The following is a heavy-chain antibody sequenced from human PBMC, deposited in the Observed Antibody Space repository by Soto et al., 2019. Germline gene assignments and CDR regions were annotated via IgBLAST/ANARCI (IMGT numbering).Heavy chain of an antibody. J-gene: IGHJ1*01. CDR2: IYWDDDK. D-gene: IGHD4-17*01. V-gene: IGHV2-5*02. CDR3: AHSPPPTVTTSAEYFQH. Sequence: QITLKESGPPLVKPTQTLTLTCTFSGFSLGTSGVAVGWIRQPPGKALEWLALIYWDDDKRYSPSLKSRLTITKDTSKNQVVLTMTNMDPVDTATYYCAHSPPPTVTTSAEYFQHWGQGTLVTVSS. CDR1: GFSLGTSGVA.